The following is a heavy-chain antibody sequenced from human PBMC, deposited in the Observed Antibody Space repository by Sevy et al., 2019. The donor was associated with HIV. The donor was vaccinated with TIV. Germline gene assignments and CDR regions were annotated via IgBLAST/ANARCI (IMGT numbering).Heavy chain of an antibody. CDR3: AHFKGCCSSTSCYGGFDP. CDR1: GFSLSTSGVG. V-gene: IGHV2-5*02. D-gene: IGHD2-2*01. Sequence: SGPTLVNPTQTLTLTCTFSGFSLSTSGVGVGWIRQPPGKALEWLALIYWDDDKRYSPSLKSRLTITKDTSKNQVVLTMTNMDPVDTATYYCAHFKGCCSSTSCYGGFDPWGQGTLVTVSS. CDR2: IYWDDDK. J-gene: IGHJ5*02.